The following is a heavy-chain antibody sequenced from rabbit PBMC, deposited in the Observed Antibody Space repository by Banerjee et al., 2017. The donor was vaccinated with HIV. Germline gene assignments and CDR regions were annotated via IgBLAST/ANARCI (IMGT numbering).Heavy chain of an antibody. CDR1: GFSFSSNYW. J-gene: IGHJ4*01. Sequence: QEQLEESGGDLVKPEGSLTLTCTASGFSFSSNYWICWVRQAPGKGLEWIACIDIGSSGNTYYATWAKGRFTLSKTSSTTVTLQMTSLTAADTATYFCARDGDGGTYDFNLGGQGTLVTVS. CDR3: ARDGDGGTYDFNL. V-gene: IGHV1S45*01. D-gene: IGHD5-1*01. CDR2: IDIGSSGNT.